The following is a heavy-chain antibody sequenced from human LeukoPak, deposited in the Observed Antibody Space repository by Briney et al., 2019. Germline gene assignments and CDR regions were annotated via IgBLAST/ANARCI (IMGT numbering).Heavy chain of an antibody. CDR1: GFTFSSYA. CDR3: ASLGSSGYSPDY. V-gene: IGHV3-23*01. CDR2: ISSSGGAT. Sequence: PGGSLRLSCAASGFTFSSYAMSWVRQAPGKGLEWVSGISSSGGATYYPDSVKGRFTISRDNAKNTLYLQMNSLRAEDTAVYYCASLGSSGYSPDYWGQGTLVSVSS. J-gene: IGHJ4*02. D-gene: IGHD3-22*01.